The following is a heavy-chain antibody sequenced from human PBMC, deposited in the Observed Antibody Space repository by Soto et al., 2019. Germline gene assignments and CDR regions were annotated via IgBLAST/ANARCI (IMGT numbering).Heavy chain of an antibody. CDR3: ARVGAKYCTNGVCSPIRSFDYYYGMDV. J-gene: IGHJ6*02. CDR2: MNPNSGNT. D-gene: IGHD2-8*01. V-gene: IGHV1-8*01. Sequence: ASVKVSCKASGYTFTSYDINWVRQATGQGLEWMGWMNPNSGNTGYAQKFQGRVTMTRNTSISTAYMELSSLRSDDTAVYYCARVGAKYCTNGVCSPIRSFDYYYGMDVWGQGTTVTVSS. CDR1: GYTFTSYD.